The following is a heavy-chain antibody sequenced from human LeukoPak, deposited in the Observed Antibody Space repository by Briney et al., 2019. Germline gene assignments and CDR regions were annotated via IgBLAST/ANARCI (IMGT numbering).Heavy chain of an antibody. CDR3: ARHPRGTNWFDP. V-gene: IGHV4-38-2*01. CDR1: GYPISSGYY. CDR2: IYHSGST. Sequence: KPSETLSLTCAVSGYPISSGYYWGWVRQPPGNGLEWIGTIYHSGSTYYNQSLESRVTLSVDTSKTQFSLKLTSVTASDTAVYYCARHPRGTNWFDPWGQGTLVTVSS. J-gene: IGHJ5*02.